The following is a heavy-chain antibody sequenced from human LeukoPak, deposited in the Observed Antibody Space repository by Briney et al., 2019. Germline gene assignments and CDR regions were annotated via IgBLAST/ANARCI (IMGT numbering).Heavy chain of an antibody. D-gene: IGHD3-10*01. V-gene: IGHV4-34*01. CDR2: INHSGST. CDR1: GGSFSGYY. CDR3: ARGRKGFGHYYGSARGLTFDP. J-gene: IGHJ5*02. Sequence: SSETLSLTCAVYGGSFSGYYWSWIRQPPGKGLEWIGEINHSGSTNYNPSLKSRVTISVDTSKNQFSLKLSSVTAADTAVYYCARGRKGFGHYYGSARGLTFDPWGQGTLVTVSS.